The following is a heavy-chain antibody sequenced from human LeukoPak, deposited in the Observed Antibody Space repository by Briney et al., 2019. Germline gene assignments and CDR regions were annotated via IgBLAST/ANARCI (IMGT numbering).Heavy chain of an antibody. CDR2: IFNAGST. Sequence: KTSETLSLTCTVSGASISSNTYYWAWIRQSPGKGLEWIGSIFNAGSTFYKPSLTSRVTMSVDTSKNQFSLKLSSVTAADTAMYYCARNMTVILVAERTDAFDIWGQGTMVTVSS. CDR3: ARNMTVILVAERTDAFDI. D-gene: IGHD3-22*01. J-gene: IGHJ3*02. V-gene: IGHV4-39*01. CDR1: GASISSNTYY.